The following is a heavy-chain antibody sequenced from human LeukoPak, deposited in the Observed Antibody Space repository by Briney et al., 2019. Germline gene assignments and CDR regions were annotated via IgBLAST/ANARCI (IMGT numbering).Heavy chain of an antibody. J-gene: IGHJ4*02. V-gene: IGHV4-30-4*01. D-gene: IGHD3-10*01. CDR3: ARDGRDYYGSGSYYNDYFDF. Sequence: SETLSFTCTVSGPSISSGDYYWNWIRQPPGKGLEWIGYIYYSGNTYYNPSLKSRVTIAVDTSKNQFSLKLSSVTAADTAVYYCARDGRDYYGSGSYYNDYFDFWGQGILVTVSP. CDR1: GPSISSGDYY. CDR2: IYYSGNT.